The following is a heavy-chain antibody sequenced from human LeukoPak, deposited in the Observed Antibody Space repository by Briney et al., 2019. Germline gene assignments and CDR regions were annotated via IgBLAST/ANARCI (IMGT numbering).Heavy chain of an antibody. CDR3: ARVTDCGDLDY. J-gene: IGHJ4*02. CDR2: IWYDGSNK. V-gene: IGHV3-33*01. D-gene: IGHD4-17*01. Sequence: GGSLRLSCAASGFTFSSYGMHWVRQAPGKGLEWVAVIWYDGSNKYYADSVKGRFTISRNNSKNTLYLQMNSLRAEDTAVYYCARVTDCGDLDYWGQGTLVTVSS. CDR1: GFTFSSYG.